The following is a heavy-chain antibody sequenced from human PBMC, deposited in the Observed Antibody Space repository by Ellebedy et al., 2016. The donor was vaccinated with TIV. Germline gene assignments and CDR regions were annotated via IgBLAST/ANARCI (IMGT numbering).Heavy chain of an antibody. V-gene: IGHV4-30-4*01. CDR1: GGSISSGDYY. J-gene: IGHJ4*02. CDR2: IYYSGST. Sequence: MPSETLSLTCTVSGGSISSGDYYWSWIRQPPGKGLEWIGYIYYSGSTYYNPSLKSRVTISVDTSKNQFSLKLSSVTAADTAVYYCARVGIMITFGGVIEPDYWGQGTLVTVSS. CDR3: ARVGIMITFGGVIEPDY. D-gene: IGHD3-16*02.